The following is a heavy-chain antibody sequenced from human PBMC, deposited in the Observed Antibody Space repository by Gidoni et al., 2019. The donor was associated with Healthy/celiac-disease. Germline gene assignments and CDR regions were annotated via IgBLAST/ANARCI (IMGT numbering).Heavy chain of an antibody. CDR2: ISSSSSYI. CDR3: ARERGGATSDAFDI. Sequence: EVQLLESGGGLVKPGGSLRLSCAASGFTFSSYSMNWVRQAPGKGLEWVSSISSSSSYIYYADSVKGRFTISRDNAKNSLYLKMNSLRAEDTAVYYCARERGGATSDAFDIWGQGTMVTVSS. CDR1: GFTFSSYS. D-gene: IGHD1-26*01. J-gene: IGHJ3*02. V-gene: IGHV3-21*01.